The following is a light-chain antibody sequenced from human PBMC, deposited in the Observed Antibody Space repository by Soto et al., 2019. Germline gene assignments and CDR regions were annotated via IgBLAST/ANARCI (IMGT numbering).Light chain of an antibody. CDR3: QQYDKWPPAWT. V-gene: IGKV3-15*01. J-gene: IGKJ1*01. Sequence: EILMTQSPATLSVSPGERATLSCRASQSVSSNLAWYQQKPDQAPRLLIYGASTRATGITARFSGSGSGTEFTLTISSLQSEDFAVYYCQQYDKWPPAWTFGQGTRVEIK. CDR1: QSVSSN. CDR2: GAS.